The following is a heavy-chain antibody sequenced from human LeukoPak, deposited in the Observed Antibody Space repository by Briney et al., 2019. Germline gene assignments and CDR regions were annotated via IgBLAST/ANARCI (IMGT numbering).Heavy chain of an antibody. CDR3: ATDHSRANTAWWFDP. CDR1: GYTFTSYY. V-gene: IGHV1-46*01. Sequence: ASVKVSCKASGYTFTSYYMHWVRQAPGEGLEWMGIINPSGTGTSYAQKFQGRVTMSRDTSTSTLYMELSSLRSEDTAFYYCATDHSRANTAWWFDPWGQGTLVTVSS. J-gene: IGHJ5*02. D-gene: IGHD2-21*02. CDR2: INPSGTGT.